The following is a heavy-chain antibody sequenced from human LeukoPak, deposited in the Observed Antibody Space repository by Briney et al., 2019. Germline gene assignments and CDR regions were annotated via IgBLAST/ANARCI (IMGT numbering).Heavy chain of an antibody. V-gene: IGHV4-59*01. Sequence: SGTLSLTCTVSSDSISSYYWSWIRQPPGKGLEWIGYIYFSGGTNYNPSLKSRVTISVDTSKNQFSLKLSSVTAADTAVYYCARSGHSYGTYYFDYWGQRSLVTVSS. CDR3: ARSGHSYGTYYFDY. J-gene: IGHJ4*02. CDR2: IYFSGGT. CDR1: SDSISSYY. D-gene: IGHD5-18*01.